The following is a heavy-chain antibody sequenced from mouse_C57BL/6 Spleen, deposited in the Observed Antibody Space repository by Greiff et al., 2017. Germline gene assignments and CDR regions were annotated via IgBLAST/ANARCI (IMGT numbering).Heavy chain of an antibody. CDR1: GYSITSGYY. Sequence: EVKLQESGPGLVKPSQSLSLTCSVTGYSITSGYYWNWIRQFPGNKLEWMGYISYDGSNNYNPSLTNRISITRDTSKNQFFLKLNSLTTEDTATYYCARELGAMDYWGQGTSVTVSS. V-gene: IGHV3-6*01. CDR3: ARELGAMDY. J-gene: IGHJ4*01. CDR2: ISYDGSN. D-gene: IGHD4-1*01.